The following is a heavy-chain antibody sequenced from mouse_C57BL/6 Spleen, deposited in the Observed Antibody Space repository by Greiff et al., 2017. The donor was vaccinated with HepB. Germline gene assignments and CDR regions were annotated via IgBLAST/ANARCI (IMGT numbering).Heavy chain of an antibody. V-gene: IGHV1-82*01. Sequence: QVQLQQSGPELVKPGASVKISCKASGYAFSSSWMNWVKQRPGKGLEWIGRIYPGDGYTNYNGKFKGKSTLTADKSSSTAYMQLSSLTSEDSAVYFCASCYYYGSTHYYAMDYWGQGTSVTVSS. J-gene: IGHJ4*01. CDR3: ASCYYYGSTHYYAMDY. CDR1: GYAFSSSW. D-gene: IGHD1-1*01. CDR2: IYPGDGYT.